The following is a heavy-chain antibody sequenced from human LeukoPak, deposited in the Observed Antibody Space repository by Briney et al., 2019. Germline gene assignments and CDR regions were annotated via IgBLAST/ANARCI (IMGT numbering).Heavy chain of an antibody. J-gene: IGHJ2*01. V-gene: IGHV1-46*01. CDR1: GHIFSSYY. Sequence: ASVKVSCKASGHIFSSYYMHWVRQAPGQGLEWMGIINPSGGSTSYAQKFQGRVTMTRDTSTSTVYMELSSLRSEDTAVYYCASPGKVVVTAPDWYFDLWGRGTLVTVSS. CDR3: ASPGKVVVTAPDWYFDL. CDR2: INPSGGST. D-gene: IGHD2-21*02.